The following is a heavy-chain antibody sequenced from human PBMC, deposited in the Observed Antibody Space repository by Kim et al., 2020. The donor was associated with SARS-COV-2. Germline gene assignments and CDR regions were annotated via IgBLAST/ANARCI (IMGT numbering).Heavy chain of an antibody. CDR3: ARQSIRYSSGWYDKGAFDI. V-gene: IGHV5-51*01. J-gene: IGHJ3*02. CDR2: IYPGDSDT. CDR1: GYSFTSYW. D-gene: IGHD6-19*01. Sequence: GESLKISCKGSGYSFTSYWIGWVRQMPGKGLEWMGIIYPGDSDTRYSPSFQGQVTISADKSISTAYLQWSSLKASDTAMYYCARQSIRYSSGWYDKGAFDIWGQGAMVTASS.